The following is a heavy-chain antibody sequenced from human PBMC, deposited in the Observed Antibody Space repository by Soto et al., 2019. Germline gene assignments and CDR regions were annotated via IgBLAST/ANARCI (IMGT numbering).Heavy chain of an antibody. J-gene: IGHJ6*02. V-gene: IGHV1-69*01. CDR1: GGTFNMYA. D-gene: IGHD4-17*01. CDR2: IIPMFGTA. Sequence: QVQLVQSGAEVKKPGSSVKVSCKASGGTFNMYAINWVRQAPGQGLEWMGGIIPMFGTANYAQKLKGRVKITADEATNTAYMELSSLRSEDTAVYHWARDQYGGMDVWGQGTTVTVSS. CDR3: ARDQYGGMDV.